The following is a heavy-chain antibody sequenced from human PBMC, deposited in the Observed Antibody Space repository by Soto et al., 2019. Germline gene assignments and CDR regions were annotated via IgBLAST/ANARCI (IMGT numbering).Heavy chain of an antibody. J-gene: IGHJ6*02. V-gene: IGHV1-69*13. D-gene: IGHD2-15*01. Sequence: ASVKVSCKASGGTFSSYAISWVRQAPGQGLEWMGGIIPIFGTANYAQKFQGRVTITADESTSTAYMELSSLRSEDTAVYYCARYRGIVVVVAATRGDYYYGMDVWGQGTTVTVSS. CDR1: GGTFSSYA. CDR3: ARYRGIVVVVAATRGDYYYGMDV. CDR2: IIPIFGTA.